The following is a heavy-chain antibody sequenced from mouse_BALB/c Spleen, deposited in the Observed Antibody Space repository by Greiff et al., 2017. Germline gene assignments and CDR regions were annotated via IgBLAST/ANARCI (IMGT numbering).Heavy chain of an antibody. J-gene: IGHJ2*01. V-gene: IGHV7-3*02. CDR1: GFTFTDYY. CDR2: IRNKANGYTT. Sequence: EVKLMESGGGLVQPGGSLRLSCATSGFTFTDYYMSWVRQPPGKALEWLGFIRNKANGYTTEYSASVKGRFTISRDNSQSILYLQMNTLRAEDRATYYCAREDYFDYWGQGTTLTVSS. CDR3: AREDYFDY.